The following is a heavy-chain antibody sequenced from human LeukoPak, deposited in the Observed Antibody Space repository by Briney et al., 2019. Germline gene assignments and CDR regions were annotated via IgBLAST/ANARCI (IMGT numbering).Heavy chain of an antibody. CDR1: GCTFNNFV. CDR3: VKGGWGTTFHI. D-gene: IGHD1-7*01. CDR2: ISESGDKT. V-gene: IGHV3-23*01. J-gene: IGHJ3*02. Sequence: GGSLRLSCVASGCTFNNFVMTWVGQAPGKGAEGVAGISESGDKTYYADSVKGRFTISRDNSKNTLYLQINSLRVEDAALYYCVKGGWGTTFHIWGQGTIVTVSS.